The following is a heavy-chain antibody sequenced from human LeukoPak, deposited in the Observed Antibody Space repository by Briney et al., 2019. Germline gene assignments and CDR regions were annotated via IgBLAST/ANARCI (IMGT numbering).Heavy chain of an antibody. CDR3: ARSSGERYSGSYYWRNFDY. CDR2: INHSGST. CDR1: GGSFSGYY. J-gene: IGHJ4*02. D-gene: IGHD1-26*01. V-gene: IGHV4-34*01. Sequence: SETLSLTCAVYGGSFSGYYWSWIRQPPGKGLEWIGEINHSGSTNYNPSLKSRVTISVDTSKNQFSLKLSSVTAADTAVYYCARSSGERYSGSYYWRNFDYWGQGTLVTVSS.